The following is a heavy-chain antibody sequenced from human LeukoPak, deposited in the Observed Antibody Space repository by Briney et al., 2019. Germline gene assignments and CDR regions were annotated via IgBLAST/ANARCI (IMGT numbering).Heavy chain of an antibody. D-gene: IGHD6-19*01. V-gene: IGHV3-23*01. CDR1: GFIFSSYV. Sequence: GGSLRLSCAASGFIFSSYVMSWVPQAPGKALEWVSSISGSGGTTSHADSVKGRLAISRDNSKNTVYLQMNGLRAEDTAVYYCAKDLRSGWYALFDCWGQGTLVTVSS. CDR2: ISGSGGTT. CDR3: AKDLRSGWYALFDC. J-gene: IGHJ4*02.